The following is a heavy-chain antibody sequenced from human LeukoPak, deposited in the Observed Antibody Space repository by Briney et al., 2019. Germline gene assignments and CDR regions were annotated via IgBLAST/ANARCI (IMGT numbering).Heavy chain of an antibody. CDR2: ISSSGSTI. D-gene: IGHD5-24*01. CDR1: GFTFSSYE. CDR3: ADLLGDGYNY. Sequence: GGSLRLSCAASGFTFSSYEMNWVRQAPGKGLEWVSYISSSGSTIYYADSVKGRFTISRDNAKNSLYLQMNSLRDEDTATYYCADLLGDGYNYWGQGTLVTVSS. J-gene: IGHJ4*02. V-gene: IGHV3-48*03.